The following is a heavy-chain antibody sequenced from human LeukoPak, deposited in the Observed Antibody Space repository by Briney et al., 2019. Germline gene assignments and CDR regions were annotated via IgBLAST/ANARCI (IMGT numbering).Heavy chain of an antibody. CDR3: ARLAAAARMYYFDY. V-gene: IGHV4-59*08. D-gene: IGHD6-13*01. Sequence: SETLSLTCTVSGGSISSYYWSWIRQPPGKGLEWIGYIYYSGSTNYNPSLKSRVTISVDTSKNQFSLKLSSVTAADTAVYYCARLAAAARMYYFDYWGQGTLVTVSS. CDR1: GGSISSYY. J-gene: IGHJ4*02. CDR2: IYYSGST.